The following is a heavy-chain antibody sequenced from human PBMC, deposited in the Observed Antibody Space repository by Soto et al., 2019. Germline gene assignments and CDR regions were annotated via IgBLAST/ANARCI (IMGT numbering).Heavy chain of an antibody. V-gene: IGHV4-31*03. CDR1: GGSISSGGYY. CDR2: IHYSGST. D-gene: IGHD4-17*01. CDR3: ARSSQSTVTTFDH. Sequence: QVQLQESGPGLVKPSQTLSLTCTVSGGSISSGGYYWSWIRQHPGKGLECIGYIHYSGSTYYNPSLKCRVTISVDTSKNQFSLKLSSVTAAVTAVYYCARSSQSTVTTFDHWGQGTLVTVSS. J-gene: IGHJ5*02.